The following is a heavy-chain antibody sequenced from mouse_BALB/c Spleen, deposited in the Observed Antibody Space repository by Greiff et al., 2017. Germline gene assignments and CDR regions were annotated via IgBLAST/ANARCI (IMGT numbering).Heavy chain of an antibody. J-gene: IGHJ2*01. CDR2: INPYNDGT. D-gene: IGHD1-2*01. CDR3: ARGLRLYYFDY. CDR1: GYTFTSYV. Sequence: VHVKQSGPELVKPGASVKMSCKASGYTFTSYVMHWVKQKPGQGLEWIGYINPYNDGTKYNEKFKGKATLTSDKSSSTAYMELSSLTSEDSAVYYCARGLRLYYFDYWGQGTTLTVSS. V-gene: IGHV1-14*01.